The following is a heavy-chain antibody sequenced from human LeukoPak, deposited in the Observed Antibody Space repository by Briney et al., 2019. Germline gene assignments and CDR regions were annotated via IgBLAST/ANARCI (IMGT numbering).Heavy chain of an antibody. CDR1: GYSFTSYW. V-gene: IGHV5-51*01. CDR3: ARPTNYYDSSGEIDY. Sequence: GESLKISCKGSGYSFTSYWIGWVRQMPGKGLEWMGIIYPDDSDTRYSPSFQGQVTISADKSISTAYLQWSSLKASDTAMYYCARPTNYYDSSGEIDYWGQGTLVTVSS. J-gene: IGHJ4*02. CDR2: IYPDDSDT. D-gene: IGHD3-22*01.